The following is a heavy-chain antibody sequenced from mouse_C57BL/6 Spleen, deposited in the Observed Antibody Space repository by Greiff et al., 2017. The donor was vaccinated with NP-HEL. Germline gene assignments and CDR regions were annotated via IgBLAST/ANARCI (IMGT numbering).Heavy chain of an antibody. D-gene: IGHD1-1*01. CDR2: ISSGSSTI. CDR1: GFTFSDYG. V-gene: IGHV5-17*01. Sequence: EVMLVESGGGLVKPGGSLKLSCAASGFTFSDYGMHWVRQAPEKGLEWVAYISSGSSTIYYADTVKGQFTISRDNAKNTLFLQMTSLRSEDTAMYYCARRYYGSSYVGYFDVWGTGTTVTVSS. CDR3: ARRYYGSSYVGYFDV. J-gene: IGHJ1*03.